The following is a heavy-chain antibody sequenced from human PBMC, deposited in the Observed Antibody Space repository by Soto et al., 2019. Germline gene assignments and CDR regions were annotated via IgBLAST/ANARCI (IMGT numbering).Heavy chain of an antibody. Sequence: PWETLSLTCTVSGGSVSSGSYYWSWIRQPPGKGLEWIGYIYYSGSTNYNPSLKSRVTISVDTSKNQFSLKLSSVTAADTAVYYCAGGKLRLGELSLFDYWGQGTLVTVSS. V-gene: IGHV4-61*01. J-gene: IGHJ4*02. D-gene: IGHD3-16*02. CDR2: IYYSGST. CDR1: GGSVSSGSYY. CDR3: AGGKLRLGELSLFDY.